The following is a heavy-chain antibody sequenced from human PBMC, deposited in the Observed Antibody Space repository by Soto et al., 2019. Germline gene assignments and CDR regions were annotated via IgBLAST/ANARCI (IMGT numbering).Heavy chain of an antibody. D-gene: IGHD4-17*01. CDR2: INHSGST. CDR1: GGSFSGYY. CDR3: ATRFYGDYVDY. Sequence: PSETLSLTCAVYGGSFSGYYWSWIRQPPGKGLEWIGEINHSGSTNYNPSLKSRVTISVDTSKNQFSLKLSSVTAADTAVYYCATRFYGDYVDYWGQGTLVTVSS. J-gene: IGHJ4*02. V-gene: IGHV4-34*01.